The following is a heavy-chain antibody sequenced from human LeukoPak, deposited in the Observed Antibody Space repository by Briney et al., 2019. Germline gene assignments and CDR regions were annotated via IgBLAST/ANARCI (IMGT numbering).Heavy chain of an antibody. J-gene: IGHJ4*02. CDR1: GFTFSSYT. Sequence: GGSRRLSCAASGFTFSSYTMNWVRQAPGKGLEWLSYISSSGSTIYYADSVKGRFTISRDNAKNSLYLQMNSLRAEDTAVYYCARDGFSSSWGLAYWGQGTLVTVSS. V-gene: IGHV3-48*01. CDR3: ARDGFSSSWGLAY. CDR2: ISSSGSTI. D-gene: IGHD6-13*01.